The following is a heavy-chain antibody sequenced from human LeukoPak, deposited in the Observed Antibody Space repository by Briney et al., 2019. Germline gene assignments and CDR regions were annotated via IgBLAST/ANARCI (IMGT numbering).Heavy chain of an antibody. D-gene: IGHD1-26*01. Sequence: SVKVSCKASGGTFISYAISWVRQAPGQGLEWMGGIIPIFGTANYAQKFQGRVTITTDESTSTAYMELSSLRSEDTAVYYCARHRWELLLGVNYYYYMDVWGKGTTVTVSS. CDR2: IIPIFGTA. J-gene: IGHJ6*03. V-gene: IGHV1-69*05. CDR1: GGTFISYA. CDR3: ARHRWELLLGVNYYYYMDV.